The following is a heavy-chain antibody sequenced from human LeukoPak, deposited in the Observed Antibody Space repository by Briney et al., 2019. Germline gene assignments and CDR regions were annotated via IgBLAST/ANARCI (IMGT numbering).Heavy chain of an antibody. J-gene: IGHJ3*02. V-gene: IGHV3-23*01. CDR3: AKRGFGGNSNDAFDN. D-gene: IGHD4-23*01. Sequence: GGSLTLSCAASGFTFSSYAMRWVRQAPGKGLEWVSAISGCGGSTYYADSVKGRFTISRDNSKNTLYLQMNSLRAEDTAVYYCAKRGFGGNSNDAFDNWGQGTMVTVSS. CDR1: GFTFSSYA. CDR2: ISGCGGST.